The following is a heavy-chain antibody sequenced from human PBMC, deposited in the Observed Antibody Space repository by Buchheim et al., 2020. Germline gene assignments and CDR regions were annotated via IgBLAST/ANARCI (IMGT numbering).Heavy chain of an antibody. D-gene: IGHD2-15*01. CDR1: GFTFSSYA. Sequence: EVQLLESGGGLVQPGGSLRLSCAASGFTFSSYAMSWVRQAPGKGLEWVSAISGSGGSTYYADSVKGRFTISRDKSENTLYLQMNSLRAEDTAVYYCAKGGYCSGGSCYPGSHLFDYWGQGTL. CDR2: ISGSGGST. J-gene: IGHJ4*02. CDR3: AKGGYCSGGSCYPGSHLFDY. V-gene: IGHV3-23*01.